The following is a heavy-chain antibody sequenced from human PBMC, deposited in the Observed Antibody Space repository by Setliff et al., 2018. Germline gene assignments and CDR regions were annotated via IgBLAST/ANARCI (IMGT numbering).Heavy chain of an antibody. V-gene: IGHV3-74*01. D-gene: IGHD2-15*01. Sequence: GGSLRLSCAASGFTLSSYWMHWVRQVPGKGLVWVSRINSDGSGTSYADSVKGRFTISRDNSKNTLYLQMNSLRPEDTAVYYCARTCSGSGCYAGLESWGQGTPVTVSS. CDR2: INSDGSGT. CDR3: ARTCSGSGCYAGLES. CDR1: GFTLSSYW. J-gene: IGHJ4*02.